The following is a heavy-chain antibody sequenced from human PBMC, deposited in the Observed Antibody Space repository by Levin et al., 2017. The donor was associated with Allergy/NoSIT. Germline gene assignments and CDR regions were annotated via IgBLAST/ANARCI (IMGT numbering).Heavy chain of an antibody. Sequence: GGSLRLSCATSGFTFSSYTMNWVRQAPGKGLECVSIITDSSGTIYYADSVRGRFTISRDNSKSALYLQMNSLRVEDTAIYYCAISNALRAFDFWGQGTVVTVSS. J-gene: IGHJ3*01. CDR2: ITDSSGTI. CDR3: AISNALRAFDF. D-gene: IGHD2-8*01. CDR1: GFTFSSYT. V-gene: IGHV3-23*01.